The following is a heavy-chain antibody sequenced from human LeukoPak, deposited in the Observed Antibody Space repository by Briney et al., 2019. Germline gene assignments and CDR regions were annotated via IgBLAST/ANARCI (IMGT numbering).Heavy chain of an antibody. V-gene: IGHV1-3*01. D-gene: IGHD2-15*01. Sequence: GAPVKVSCKASGYTFTSYAMHWVRQAPGQRLEWMGWINAGNGNTKYSQKFQGRVTITRDTSASTAYMELSSLRSEDTAVYYCARESCSGGSCHYYFDYWGQGTLVTVSS. CDR2: INAGNGNT. CDR3: ARESCSGGSCHYYFDY. J-gene: IGHJ4*02. CDR1: GYTFTSYA.